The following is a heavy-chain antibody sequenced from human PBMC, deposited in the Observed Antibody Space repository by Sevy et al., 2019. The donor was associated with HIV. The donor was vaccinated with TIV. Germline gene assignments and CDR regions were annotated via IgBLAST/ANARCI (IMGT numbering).Heavy chain of an antibody. CDR2: ITGGGDNT. CDR3: GKPVTATELLDC. Sequence: GGSLRLSCTASGFPLSSYGMSWVRQAPGKGLEWVSSITGGGDNTYADSVKGRFAISRDNSKNTLFLQMDSLRAEDTALYFCGKPVTATELLDCWGQGTLVTVSS. J-gene: IGHJ4*02. D-gene: IGHD2-21*02. V-gene: IGHV3-23*01. CDR1: GFPLSSYG.